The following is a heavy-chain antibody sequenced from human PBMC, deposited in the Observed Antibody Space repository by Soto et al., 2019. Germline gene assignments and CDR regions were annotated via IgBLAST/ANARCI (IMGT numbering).Heavy chain of an antibody. J-gene: IGHJ4*02. Sequence: QVQLVESGGGVVQPGRSLRLSCAASGFTFSSYGMHWVRQAPGKGLEWVAVISYDGSNKYYADSVKGRFTISRDNSKNPLYLQVNSLRAEDKAVYYCAGEGPRGYFDYWGQGTLVTVSS. V-gene: IGHV3-30*03. CDR3: AGEGPRGYFDY. CDR1: GFTFSSYG. D-gene: IGHD3-16*01. CDR2: ISYDGSNK.